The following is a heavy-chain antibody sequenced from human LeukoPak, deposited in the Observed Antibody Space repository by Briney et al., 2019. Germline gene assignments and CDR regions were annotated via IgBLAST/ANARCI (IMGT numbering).Heavy chain of an antibody. V-gene: IGHV3-23*01. CDR2: ISGSGGST. CDR3: AKGLYYDLWSGASWFDP. D-gene: IGHD3-3*01. J-gene: IGHJ5*02. Sequence: GGSLRLSCAASGFTFSSYAMSWVRQAPGKGLEWVSAISGSGGSTYYADSVKGRFTISRDNSKNTLYLQMNSLRAEDTAVYYCAKGLYYDLWSGASWFDPWGQGTLVTVSS. CDR1: GFTFSSYA.